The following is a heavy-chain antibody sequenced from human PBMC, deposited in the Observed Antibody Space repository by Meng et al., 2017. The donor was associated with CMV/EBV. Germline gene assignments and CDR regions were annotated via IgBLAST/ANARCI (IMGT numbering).Heavy chain of an antibody. V-gene: IGHV3-48*04. D-gene: IGHD3-3*01. CDR2: ISSSGSTI. CDR3: AREGGYDFWSGYYFGGEYYGMDV. J-gene: IGHJ6*02. CDR1: GFTFSSYS. Sequence: GGSLRLSCAASGFTFSSYSMNWVRQAPGKGLEWVSYISSSGSTIYYADSVKGRFTISRDNAKNSLYLQVNSLRAGDTAVYYCAREGGYDFWSGYYFGGEYYGMDVWGQGTTVTVSS.